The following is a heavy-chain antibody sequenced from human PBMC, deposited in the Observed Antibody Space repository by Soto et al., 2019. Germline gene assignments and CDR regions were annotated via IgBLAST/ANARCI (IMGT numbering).Heavy chain of an antibody. CDR2: ISAYNGNT. J-gene: IGHJ4*02. CDR3: ARDSQYSRIWYGDY. D-gene: IGHD6-13*01. V-gene: IGHV1-18*01. Sequence: ASVKVSCKASGYTFTSYGISWVRQAPGQGLEWMGWISAYNGNTNYAQKFQDRVTMTADTSTSTTYMELRSLRSDDTAVYYCARDSQYSRIWYGDYWGQGTLVTVSS. CDR1: GYTFTSYG.